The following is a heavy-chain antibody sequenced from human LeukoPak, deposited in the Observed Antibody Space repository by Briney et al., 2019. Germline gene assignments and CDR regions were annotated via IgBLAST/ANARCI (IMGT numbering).Heavy chain of an antibody. J-gene: IGHJ6*04. Sequence: GGSLRLSCAASGFTFSSYEMDWVRQAPGKGLGWVSYISSSGSTIYYADSVKGRFTISRDNAKNSLYLQMKSLRVEDTAVYYCAELGITMIGGVWGKGTTVTISS. V-gene: IGHV3-48*03. D-gene: IGHD3-10*02. CDR3: AELGITMIGGV. CDR2: ISSSGSTI. CDR1: GFTFSSYE.